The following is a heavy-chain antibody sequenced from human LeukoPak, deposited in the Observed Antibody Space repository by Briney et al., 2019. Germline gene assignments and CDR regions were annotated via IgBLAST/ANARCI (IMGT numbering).Heavy chain of an antibody. CDR2: ISSSSSYI. CDR1: GFTFSSYS. J-gene: IGHJ6*02. CDR3: ARESGSRYGMDV. D-gene: IGHD1-26*01. V-gene: IGHV3-21*01. Sequence: GGSLRLSCAASGFTFSSYSMNWVRQAPGKGLEWVSSISSSSSYIYYADSVKGRFTISRDNAKNSLYLQMNSLRAEDTAVYYCARESGSRYGMDVWGQGTTVTVSS.